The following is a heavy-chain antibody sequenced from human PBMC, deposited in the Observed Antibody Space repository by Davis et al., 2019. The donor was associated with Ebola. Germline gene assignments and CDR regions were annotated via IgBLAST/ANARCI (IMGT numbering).Heavy chain of an antibody. CDR1: GFTFSSYS. Sequence: PGGSLRLSCAASGFTFSSYSMNWVRQAPGKGLEWVSSISSSSSYIYYADSVKGRFTISRDNAKNSLYLQMNGLRAEDTAVYYCARDFSSSWSFDVYYYYMDVWGKGTTVTVSS. J-gene: IGHJ6*03. D-gene: IGHD6-13*01. CDR2: ISSSSSYI. V-gene: IGHV3-21*01. CDR3: ARDFSSSWSFDVYYYYMDV.